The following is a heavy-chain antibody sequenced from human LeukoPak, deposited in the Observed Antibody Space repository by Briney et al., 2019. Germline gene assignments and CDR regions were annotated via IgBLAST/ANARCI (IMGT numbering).Heavy chain of an antibody. CDR2: IRYDGSNK. D-gene: IGHD6-13*01. V-gene: IGHV3-30*02. CDR1: GFTFSSYG. CDR3: TSQQQLLTYFDS. J-gene: IGHJ4*02. Sequence: GGSLRLSCAASGFTFSSYGMHWVRQAPGKGLEWVAFIRYDGSNKYYADSVKGRFTISRDNSKNTLYLQMNSLRAEDTAVYYCTSQQQLLTYFDSWGQGTLVTVSS.